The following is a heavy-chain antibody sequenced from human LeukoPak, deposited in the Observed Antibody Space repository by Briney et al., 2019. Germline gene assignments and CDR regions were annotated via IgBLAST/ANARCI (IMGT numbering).Heavy chain of an antibody. CDR2: IRYSGRT. CDR3: ARENGPYSSSWHIFDY. Sequence: SETLSLTCTASDDSISRDFWTWIRQPPGKGLEWIGYIRYSGRTEYNPSLKSRVTISIQTSKNQFSLKLTSVTAADTAVYYCARENGPYSSSWHIFDYWGQGTLVTVSS. CDR1: DDSISRDF. J-gene: IGHJ4*02. D-gene: IGHD6-13*01. V-gene: IGHV4-59*01.